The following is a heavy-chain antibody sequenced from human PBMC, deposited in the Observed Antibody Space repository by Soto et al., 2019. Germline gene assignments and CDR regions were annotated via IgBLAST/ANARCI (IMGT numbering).Heavy chain of an antibody. Sequence: SVKVSCKASGDTFSSHALSWVRQAPGQGLEWMGGIIPIFDARTYAQKFQGRVMITVDESTSTAYMELSSLRSEDTAVYYCARSVSFRYQLLKRGMDVWGQGTTVTVSS. J-gene: IGHJ6*02. CDR2: IIPIFDAR. V-gene: IGHV1-69*13. CDR3: ARSVSFRYQLLKRGMDV. D-gene: IGHD2-2*01. CDR1: GDTFSSHA.